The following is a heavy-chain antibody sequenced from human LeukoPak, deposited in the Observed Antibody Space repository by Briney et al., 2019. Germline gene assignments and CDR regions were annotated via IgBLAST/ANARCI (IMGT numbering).Heavy chain of an antibody. CDR1: GFTFSTYW. V-gene: IGHV3-74*01. Sequence: GGSLRLSCAASGFTFSTYWMFWVRQAPGKGLVWVSRINPDGVTIYADSVKGRFTISRDNARKTLDLQMNSLRVEDTAVYYCARDRSGGTSEYYSDTSGFSTFDQWGQGTLVTVSS. J-gene: IGHJ4*02. CDR3: ARDRSGGTSEYYSDTSGFSTFDQ. CDR2: INPDGVT. D-gene: IGHD3-22*01.